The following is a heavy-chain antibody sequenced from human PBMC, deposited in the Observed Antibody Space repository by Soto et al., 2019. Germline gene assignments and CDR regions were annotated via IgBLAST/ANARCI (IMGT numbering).Heavy chain of an antibody. CDR3: ARDSYLMQQLVTNWFDP. Sequence: GASVKVSCKASGYTFTSYGISWVRQAPGQGLEWMGWISAYNGNTNYAQKLQGRVTMTTDTSTSTAYMELRSLRSDDTAVYYCARDSYLMQQLVTNWFDPWGQGTLVTVSS. J-gene: IGHJ5*02. V-gene: IGHV1-18*01. CDR1: GYTFTSYG. D-gene: IGHD6-13*01. CDR2: ISAYNGNT.